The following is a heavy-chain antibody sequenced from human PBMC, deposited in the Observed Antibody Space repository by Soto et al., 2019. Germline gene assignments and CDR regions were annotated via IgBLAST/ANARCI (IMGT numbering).Heavy chain of an antibody. J-gene: IGHJ4*02. D-gene: IGHD1-1*01. Sequence: ETLSLTCTVSGGSISSYYWSWIRQPPGKGLEWIGYIYYSGSTNYNPSLKSRVTISVDTSKNQFSLKLSSVTAADTAVYYCACYNWQTRAAYWGQGSLVTVSS. CDR3: ACYNWQTRAAY. CDR2: IYYSGST. CDR1: GGSISSYY. V-gene: IGHV4-59*08.